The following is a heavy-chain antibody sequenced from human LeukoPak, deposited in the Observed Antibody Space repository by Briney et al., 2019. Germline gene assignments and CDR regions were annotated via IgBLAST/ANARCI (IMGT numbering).Heavy chain of an antibody. V-gene: IGHV3-30-3*01. D-gene: IGHD2-21*01. J-gene: IGHJ6*04. CDR3: ARDGGETYSDCYGMDF. CDR2: ISYDGSKK. Sequence: GGSLRLSCAASGFTFSSYAMRGGRQAPGKGLEWVAVISYDGSKKYYADSVKGRFPIPITNSKNTPYLQMTRLRAEDTAVYYCARDGGETYSDCYGMDFWGKGTTVTVSS. CDR1: GFTFSSYA.